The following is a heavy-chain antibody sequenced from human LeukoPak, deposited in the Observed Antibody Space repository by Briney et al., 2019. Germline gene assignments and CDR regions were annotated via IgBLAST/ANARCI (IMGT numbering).Heavy chain of an antibody. CDR2: IIPIFGTA. V-gene: IGHV1-69*05. D-gene: IGHD5-24*01. CDR1: GGTFSSYA. Sequence: ASVKVSCKASGGTFSSYAISWVRQAPGQGLEWMGGIIPIFGTANYAQKFQGRVTITTDKSTSTAYMELSSLRSEDTAVYYCAREVEMATSDAFDIWGQGTMVTVSS. CDR3: AREVEMATSDAFDI. J-gene: IGHJ3*02.